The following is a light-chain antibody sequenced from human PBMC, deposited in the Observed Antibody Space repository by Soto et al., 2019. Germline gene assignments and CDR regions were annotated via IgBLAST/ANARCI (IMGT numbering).Light chain of an antibody. CDR3: QSYDNGLSASV. Sequence: QAVVTQPPSVTGAPGQRVAISCTGSSSNSGAGHVVHWYQQFPGRAPNLLIYGSSNRPSGVPDRFSGSKSGTSASLAITGLQAEDEADYYCQSYDNGLSASVFGGGTKLTVL. CDR2: GSS. CDR1: SSNSGAGHV. J-gene: IGLJ2*01. V-gene: IGLV1-40*01.